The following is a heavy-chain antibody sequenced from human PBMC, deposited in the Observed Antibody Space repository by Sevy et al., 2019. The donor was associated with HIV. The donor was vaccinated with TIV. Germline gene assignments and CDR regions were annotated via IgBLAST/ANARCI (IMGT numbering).Heavy chain of an antibody. CDR2: ISAYNGST. V-gene: IGHV1-18*01. J-gene: IGHJ4*02. CDR1: GYTFTNYG. D-gene: IGHD3-10*01. CDR3: ARGRGDTSLYKYLRH. Sequence: ASVKVSCKASGYTFTNYGINWVRQGPGQGLEWMGWISAYNGSTNYAQNLQGRVTMTTDTSTSTAYMELRSLRSDDTAVYYCARGRGDTSLYKYLRHRGQGTLVTVSS.